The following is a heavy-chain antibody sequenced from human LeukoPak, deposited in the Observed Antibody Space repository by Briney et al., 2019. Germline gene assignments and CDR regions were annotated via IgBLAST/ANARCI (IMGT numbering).Heavy chain of an antibody. CDR2: IYYSGST. CDR3: ARHKGAQYFDY. V-gene: IGHV4-39*01. Sequence: SETLSLTCIVSGGSISSNSYYWGWIRQPPGRGLEWIGSIYYSGSTYYNPSFKSRVTISVDTSKNRFSLELSSVTAADTAVYYCARHKGAQYFDYWGQGSLVTVSS. J-gene: IGHJ4*02. CDR1: GGSISSNSYY. D-gene: IGHD2/OR15-2a*01.